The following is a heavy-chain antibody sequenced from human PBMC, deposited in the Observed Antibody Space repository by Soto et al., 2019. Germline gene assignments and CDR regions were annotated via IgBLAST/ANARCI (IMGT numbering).Heavy chain of an antibody. CDR3: ARDRPIVGATPRSQLDY. CDR2: ISAYNGNT. V-gene: IGHV1-18*01. CDR1: GYTFTSYG. J-gene: IGHJ4*02. D-gene: IGHD1-26*01. Sequence: QVQLVQSGAEVKKPGASVKVSCKASGYTFTSYGISWVRQAPGQGLEWMGWISAYNGNTNYAQKLQGRVTMTTDTSXSXXYMELRSLRSDDTAVYYCARDRPIVGATPRSQLDYWGQGTLVTVSS.